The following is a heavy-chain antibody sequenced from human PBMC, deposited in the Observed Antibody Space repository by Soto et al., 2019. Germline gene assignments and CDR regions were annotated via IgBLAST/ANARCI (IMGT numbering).Heavy chain of an antibody. CDR3: AKDASGSRAYYYYGMDV. J-gene: IGHJ6*02. D-gene: IGHD3-3*01. V-gene: IGHV3-30*18. CDR2: ISYDGSNK. CDR1: GFTFSSYG. Sequence: GGSLRLSCAASGFTFSSYGMHWVRQAPGKGLEWVAVISYDGSNKYYADSVKGRFTISRDNSKNTLYLQMNSLRAEDTAVYYCAKDASGSRAYYYYGMDVWGQGTTVTVSS.